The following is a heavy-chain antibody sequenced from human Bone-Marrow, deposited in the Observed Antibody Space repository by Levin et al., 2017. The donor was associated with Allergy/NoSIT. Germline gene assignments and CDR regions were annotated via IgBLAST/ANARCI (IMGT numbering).Heavy chain of an antibody. CDR2: IYDSGTA. J-gene: IGHJ4*02. Sequence: PSETLSLTCTVSGASISSTSYYWGWLRQPPGKGLEWIGFIYDSGTAYYNPSLMSRVTISVDTSKNQFSLNLSSVTAADTAVYYCATSLALSTFDYWGQGTLVTVSS. CDR1: GASISSTSYY. CDR3: ATSLALSTFDY. V-gene: IGHV4-39*01. D-gene: IGHD5/OR15-5a*01.